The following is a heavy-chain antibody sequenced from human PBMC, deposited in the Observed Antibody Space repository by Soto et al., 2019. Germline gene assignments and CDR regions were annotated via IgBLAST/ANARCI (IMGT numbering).Heavy chain of an antibody. J-gene: IGHJ2*01. Sequence: QLQLQESGPGLVKPSETLSLTCTVSGGSISSSSYYWGWIRQPPGKGLEWIGSIYYSGSTYYNPSLKSRVTISVDTSKNQFSLKLSSVTAADTAVYYCARPRRNYWYFDLWGRGTLVTVSS. V-gene: IGHV4-39*01. CDR3: ARPRRNYWYFDL. CDR2: IYYSGST. CDR1: GGSISSSSYY.